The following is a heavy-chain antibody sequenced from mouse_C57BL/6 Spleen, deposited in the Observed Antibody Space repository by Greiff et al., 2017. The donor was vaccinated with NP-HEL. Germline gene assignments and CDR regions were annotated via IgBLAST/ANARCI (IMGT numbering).Heavy chain of an antibody. J-gene: IGHJ4*01. D-gene: IGHD3-2*02. CDR1: GYTFTDYY. CDR2: INPNNGGT. V-gene: IGHV1-26*01. Sequence: EVQLQQSGPELVKPGASVKISCKASGYTFTDYYMNWVKQSHGKSLEWIGDINPNNGGTSYNQKFKGKATLTVDKSSSTAYMELRSLTSEDSAVYYCALDSSGPYYAMDYWGQGTSVTVSS. CDR3: ALDSSGPYYAMDY.